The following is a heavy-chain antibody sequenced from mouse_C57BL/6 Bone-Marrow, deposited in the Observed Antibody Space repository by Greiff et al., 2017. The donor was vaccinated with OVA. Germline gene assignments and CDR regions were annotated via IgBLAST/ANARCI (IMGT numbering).Heavy chain of an antibody. CDR2: IYPRSGNT. V-gene: IGHV1-81*01. D-gene: IGHD1-1*01. CDR3: AKLYGSSLDY. Sequence: QVQLQQSGAELARPGASVKLSCKASGYTFTSYGISWVKQRTGQGLECIGEIYPRSGNTYYNEKFKGKATLTADKSSSTAYMELRSLTSEDSAVYFCAKLYGSSLDYWGQGTTLTVSS. J-gene: IGHJ2*01. CDR1: GYTFTSYG.